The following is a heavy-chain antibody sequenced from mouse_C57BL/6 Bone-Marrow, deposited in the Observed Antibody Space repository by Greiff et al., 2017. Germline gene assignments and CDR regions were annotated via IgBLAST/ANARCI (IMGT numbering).Heavy chain of an antibody. D-gene: IGHD2-1*01. V-gene: IGHV1-69*01. CDR2: IDPSDSYT. Sequence: QVQLQQPGAELVMPGASVKLSCKASGYTFTSYWMHWVKQRPGQGLEWIGEIDPSDSYTNYNQKFKGKSTLTVDKSSSTAYMQLSSLTSKDSAVYYCARRGNYFYAMDYWGQGTSVTVSS. CDR1: GYTFTSYW. CDR3: ARRGNYFYAMDY. J-gene: IGHJ4*01.